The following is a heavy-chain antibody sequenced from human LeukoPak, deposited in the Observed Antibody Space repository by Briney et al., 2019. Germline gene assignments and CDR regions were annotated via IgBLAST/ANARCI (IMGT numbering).Heavy chain of an antibody. CDR1: GDPISNYY. CDR3: PRGPYYGSGSLREPFEC. V-gene: IGHV4-59*01. Sequence: PSETLSLTCSVSGDPISNYYRSWLRQPLGKGREWIGYIYYSGTTNYHPSLKSRATIPVDTPKKQFSLKLNPVTAGDAPVYFCPRGPYYGSGSLREPFECRGQRAL. D-gene: IGHD3-10*01. J-gene: IGHJ4*02. CDR2: IYYSGTT.